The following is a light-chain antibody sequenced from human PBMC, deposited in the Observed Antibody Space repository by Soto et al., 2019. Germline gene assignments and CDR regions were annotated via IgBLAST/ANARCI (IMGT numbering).Light chain of an antibody. V-gene: IGKV1-5*03. CDR2: KAS. CDR3: QQFNNYPWT. J-gene: IGKJ1*01. CDR1: QSISSW. Sequence: DIQMTQSPSTLSASVGDRVTITCRASQSISSWLAWYQQKPGKAPKLLIYKASSLESGVPSRVSGSGSGTEFTLTISSLQTADFATYYCQQFNNYPWTFGQGTRVESK.